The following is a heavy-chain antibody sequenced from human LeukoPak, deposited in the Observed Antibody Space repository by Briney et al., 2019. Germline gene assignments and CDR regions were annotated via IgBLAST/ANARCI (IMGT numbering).Heavy chain of an antibody. D-gene: IGHD5-12*01. Sequence: GGSLRLSCAASGFTFSSYSMSWVRQAPGKGLEWVSSISSSSSYIYYADSVKGRFTISRDNSKNTLYLQMNSLRAEDTAVYYCARGPSGYHNTGGQGTLVTVSS. J-gene: IGHJ4*02. V-gene: IGHV3-21*01. CDR2: ISSSSSYI. CDR3: ARGPSGYHNT. CDR1: GFTFSSYS.